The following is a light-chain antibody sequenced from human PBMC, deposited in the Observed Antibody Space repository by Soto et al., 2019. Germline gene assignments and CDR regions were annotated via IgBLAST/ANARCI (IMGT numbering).Light chain of an antibody. CDR3: QQYIKWPIT. V-gene: IGKV3-15*01. Sequence: EVVLTQSPGTLSLSPGARATLSCRASQFVSSNLAWYQQKPGQAPRLLIPDASTRATGIPARFSGSGSGTEFTLTVSSLQSEDFAVYYCQQYIKWPITFGQGTRLEIK. CDR1: QFVSSN. J-gene: IGKJ5*01. CDR2: DAS.